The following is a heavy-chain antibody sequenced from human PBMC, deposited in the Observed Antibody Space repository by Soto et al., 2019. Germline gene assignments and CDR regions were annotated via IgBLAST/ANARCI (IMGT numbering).Heavy chain of an antibody. CDR2: ISGSGDTT. Sequence: GGSLRLSCSASEFRFSSYAMNRVRQAPGKGLEWVSGISGSGDTTNYADSVKGRFTISRDNSKDTQYLQMNSLRADDTAVYYCAKGKFHGINTSTDYFDYWGQGTLVTVSS. J-gene: IGHJ4*02. V-gene: IGHV3-23*01. CDR3: AKGKFHGINTSTDYFDY. D-gene: IGHD1-20*01. CDR1: EFRFSSYA.